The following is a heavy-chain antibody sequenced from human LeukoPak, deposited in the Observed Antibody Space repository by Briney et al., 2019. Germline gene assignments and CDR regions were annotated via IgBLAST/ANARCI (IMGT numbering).Heavy chain of an antibody. Sequence: SVKVSCKASGGTFSSYAISWVRQAPGQGLEWMGGIIPIFGTANYAQRFQGRVTITADESTSTAYMELSSLRSEDTAVYYCASPTYDSSGYYLPLSTVYYYYGMDVWGQGTTVTVSS. V-gene: IGHV1-69*13. CDR1: GGTFSSYA. CDR3: ASPTYDSSGYYLPLSTVYYYYGMDV. D-gene: IGHD3-22*01. CDR2: IIPIFGTA. J-gene: IGHJ6*02.